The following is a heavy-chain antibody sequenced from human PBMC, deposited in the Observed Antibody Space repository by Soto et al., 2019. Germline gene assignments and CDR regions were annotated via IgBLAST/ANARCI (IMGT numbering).Heavy chain of an antibody. V-gene: IGHV3-30*18. J-gene: IGHJ3*02. CDR1: GFTFSSYG. D-gene: IGHD2-21*02. Sequence: QVQLVESGGGVVQPGRSLRLSCAASGFTFSSYGMHWVRQAPGKGLEWVAFISYDGSNKYYADSVKGRFTISRDNSKNTLYLQMNSLRAEDTAVYYCAKGACGGDCYSFDAFDIWGQGTMVTVSS. CDR2: ISYDGSNK. CDR3: AKGACGGDCYSFDAFDI.